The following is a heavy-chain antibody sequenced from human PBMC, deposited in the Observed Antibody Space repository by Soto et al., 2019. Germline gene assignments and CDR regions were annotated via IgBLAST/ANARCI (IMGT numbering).Heavy chain of an antibody. Sequence: PGGSLRLSCAASGFTFSSYAMSWVRQAPGKGLEWVSAISGSGGSTYYADSVKGRFTISRDNSKNTLYLQMNSLRAEDTAVYYCAKDRYQNDSSPGGFDPCGQGTLVTVSS. V-gene: IGHV3-23*01. D-gene: IGHD6-13*01. CDR3: AKDRYQNDSSPGGFDP. J-gene: IGHJ5*02. CDR2: ISGSGGST. CDR1: GFTFSSYA.